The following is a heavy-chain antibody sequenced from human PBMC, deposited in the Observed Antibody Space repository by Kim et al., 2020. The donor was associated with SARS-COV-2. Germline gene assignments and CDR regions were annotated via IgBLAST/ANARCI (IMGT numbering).Heavy chain of an antibody. D-gene: IGHD2-15*01. CDR3: ARIVSGSFDI. CDR2: TL. Sequence: TLYYADSGNGRFTNARDNAKNSLYLQMSSLRIEDTAVYYCARIVSGSFDIWGLGTMVIVSS. V-gene: IGHV3-48*01. J-gene: IGHJ3*02.